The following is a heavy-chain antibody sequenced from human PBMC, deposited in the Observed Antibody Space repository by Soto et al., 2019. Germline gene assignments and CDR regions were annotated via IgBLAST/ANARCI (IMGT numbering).Heavy chain of an antibody. D-gene: IGHD2-21*02. Sequence: QVQLQESGPGLVKPSQTLSLTCTVSGGSISSGGYYWSWIRQHPGKGLEWIGYIYYSGSTYYNPSLKRRVTISVNTSMNQPSLKLSSVTAADTAVYYCVYVCAADCRLRLDVWGQGTTVTVSS. J-gene: IGHJ6*02. CDR2: IYYSGST. CDR3: VYVCAADCRLRLDV. V-gene: IGHV4-31*03. CDR1: GGSISSGGYY.